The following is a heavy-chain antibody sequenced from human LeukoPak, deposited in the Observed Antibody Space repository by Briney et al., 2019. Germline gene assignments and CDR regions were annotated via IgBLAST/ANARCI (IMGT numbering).Heavy chain of an antibody. CDR2: ISSSSSYI. V-gene: IGHV3-21*04. Sequence: GGSPRLSCAASGFTFSSYSMNWVRQAPGKGLEWVSSISSSSSYIYYADSVKGRFTISRDNAKSSLYLQMNSLRAEDTAVYYCASLSSGWPWGQGTLVTVSS. CDR1: GFTFSSYS. CDR3: ASLSSGWP. J-gene: IGHJ5*02. D-gene: IGHD6-19*01.